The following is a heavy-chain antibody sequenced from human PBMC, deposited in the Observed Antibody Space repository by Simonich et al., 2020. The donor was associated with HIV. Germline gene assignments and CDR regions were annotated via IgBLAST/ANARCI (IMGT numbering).Heavy chain of an antibody. Sequence: QVQLQQWGAGLLKPSETLSLTCAVYGGSFSGYYWSWIRQPPGNGLEWIGEINHSGSTNYNPSLKSRVTISVDTAKNQFSLKLSSVTAADTAVYYCARLTAGGLGEYFQHWGQGTLVTVSS. D-gene: IGHD6-13*01. J-gene: IGHJ1*01. CDR2: INHSGST. V-gene: IGHV4-34*01. CDR3: ARLTAGGLGEYFQH. CDR1: GGSFSGYY.